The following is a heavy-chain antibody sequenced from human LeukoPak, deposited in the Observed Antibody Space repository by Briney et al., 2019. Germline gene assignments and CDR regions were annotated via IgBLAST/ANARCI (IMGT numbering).Heavy chain of an antibody. CDR2: IYYSGST. CDR3: ARDSIAARPPFDY. CDR1: GGSISSSSYY. Sequence: SETLSLTCTVSGGSISSSSYYWGWIRQPPGKGLEWIGSIYYSGSTYCNPSLKSRVTISVDTSKNQFSLKLSSVTAADTAVYYCARDSIAARPPFDYWGQGTLVTVSS. J-gene: IGHJ4*02. D-gene: IGHD6-6*01. V-gene: IGHV4-39*07.